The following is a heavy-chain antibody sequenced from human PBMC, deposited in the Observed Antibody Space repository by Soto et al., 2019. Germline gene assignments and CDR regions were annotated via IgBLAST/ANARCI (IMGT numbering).Heavy chain of an antibody. CDR1: GGTFSSYA. D-gene: IGHD3-22*01. J-gene: IGHJ3*01. CDR3: ARERGGAIIVGVTGTFDA. Sequence: QVQLVQSGAEVKKPGSSVKVSCKASGGTFSSYAISWVRQAPGQGLEWMGGIIAILGKANYAEKFQGRVTITADESTSTAYMELSSLRSEDTPVYYCARERGGAIIVGVTGTFDAWGQGTLVTVSS. V-gene: IGHV1-69*01. CDR2: IIAILGKA.